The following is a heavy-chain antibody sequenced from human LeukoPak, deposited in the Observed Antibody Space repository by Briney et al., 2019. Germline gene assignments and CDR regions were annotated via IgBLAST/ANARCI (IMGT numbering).Heavy chain of an antibody. D-gene: IGHD2-2*01. V-gene: IGHV1-2*02. CDR2: INPNSGGT. J-gene: IGHJ5*02. CDR3: ARGLYCSSTSCYRFDP. Sequence: ASVKVSCKASGYTFTGYCMHWVRQAPGQGLEWMGWINPNSGGTNYAQKFQGRVTMTRDTSISTAYMELSRLRSDDTAVYYCARGLYCSSTSCYRFDPWGQGTLVTVSS. CDR1: GYTFTGYC.